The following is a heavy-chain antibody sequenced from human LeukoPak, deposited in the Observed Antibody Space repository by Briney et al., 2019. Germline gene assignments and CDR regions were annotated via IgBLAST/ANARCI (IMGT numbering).Heavy chain of an antibody. CDR3: ARIPTRETLIDY. CDR1: GFTFSSYA. CDR2: ISHDGSTK. D-gene: IGHD3-10*01. V-gene: IGHV3-30-3*01. J-gene: IGHJ4*02. Sequence: GGSLRLSCAVSGFTFSSYAMHWVRRAPGKGLEWVAVISHDGSTKYYADSVKGRFTISRDNSKNTLYLQVNSLRAEDTAVYYCARIPTRETLIDYWGQGTLVTVSS.